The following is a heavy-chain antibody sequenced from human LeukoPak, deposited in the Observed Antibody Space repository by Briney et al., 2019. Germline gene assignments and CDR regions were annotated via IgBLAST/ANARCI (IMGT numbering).Heavy chain of an antibody. Sequence: SETLSLTCTVSGYSISSGYYWGWIRQPPGKGLEWIGSIYHSGSTYYNPSLKSRVTISVDTSKNQFSLKLSSVTAADTAVYYCARRGPLRTYYGSGSYYMDVWGKGTTVTVSS. D-gene: IGHD3-10*01. V-gene: IGHV4-38-2*02. CDR1: GYSISSGYY. J-gene: IGHJ6*03. CDR3: ARRGPLRTYYGSGSYYMDV. CDR2: IYHSGST.